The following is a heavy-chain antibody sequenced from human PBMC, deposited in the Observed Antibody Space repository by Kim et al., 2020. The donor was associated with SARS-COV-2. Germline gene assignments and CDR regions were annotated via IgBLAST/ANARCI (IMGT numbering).Heavy chain of an antibody. V-gene: IGHV1-18*04. CDR3: ARDSHELRYPYYFDY. CDR1: GYTFTSYG. CDR2: ISAYNGNT. D-gene: IGHD3-9*01. J-gene: IGHJ4*02. Sequence: ASVKVSCKASGYTFTSYGISWVRQAPGQGLEWMGWISAYNGNTNYAQKLQGRVTMTTDTSTSTAYMELRSLRSDDTAVYYCARDSHELRYPYYFDYWGQGTLVTVSS.